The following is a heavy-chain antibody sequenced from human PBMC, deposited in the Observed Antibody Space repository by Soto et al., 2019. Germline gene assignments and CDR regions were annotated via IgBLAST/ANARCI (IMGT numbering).Heavy chain of an antibody. CDR2: ISYDGSNK. D-gene: IGHD5-12*01. CDR3: AREHVDIVATTLEGPFDY. V-gene: IGHV3-30-3*01. CDR1: GFTFSSYA. J-gene: IGHJ4*02. Sequence: GGSLRLSCAASGFTFSSYAMHWVRQAPGKGLEWVAVISYDGSNKYYADSVKGRFTISRDNSKNTLYLQMNSLRAEDTAVYYCAREHVDIVATTLEGPFDYWGQGTLVTVSS.